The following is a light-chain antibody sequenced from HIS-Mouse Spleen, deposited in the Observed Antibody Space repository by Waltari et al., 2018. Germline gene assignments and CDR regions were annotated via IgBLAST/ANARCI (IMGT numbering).Light chain of an antibody. V-gene: IGLV2-14*03. CDR3: SSYTSSSFNVV. CDR2: DVS. J-gene: IGLJ2*01. CDR1: SSDVGGYND. Sequence: QSALTQPASVSGSPGQSITLSCTGTSSDVGGYNDVSWYQQHPGNAPKLMIYDVSNRPSGVSNRFSGSKSGNTASLTISGLQAEDEADYYCSSYTSSSFNVVFGGGTKLTVL.